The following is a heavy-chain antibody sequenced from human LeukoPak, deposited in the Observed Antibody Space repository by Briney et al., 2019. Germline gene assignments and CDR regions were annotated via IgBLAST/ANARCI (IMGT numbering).Heavy chain of an antibody. CDR1: GFTFSDYA. J-gene: IGHJ4*02. CDR2: ITGGGDVT. CDR3: AKVGWVGY. Sequence: GGSLRLSCAASGFTFSDYAVSWVRQAPGEGPEWVSAITGGGDVTSYADSVKGRFTISRDNSKNTLYLQMDSLRVDDTALYYCAKVGWVGYWGQGTLVTVSS. V-gene: IGHV3-23*01. D-gene: IGHD6-19*01.